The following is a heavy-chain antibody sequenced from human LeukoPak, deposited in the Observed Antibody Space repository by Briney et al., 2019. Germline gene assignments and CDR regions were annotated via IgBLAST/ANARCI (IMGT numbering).Heavy chain of an antibody. Sequence: PGKSLTLSCAPSGFTFSIYGMHWARQAPGKGPEGVAIISYGRSNKFYADPVKGRFTISRDNSKHTLYLQMNSLRTEDTAVYYCAKDSFDNPKAPAPAAIAPWGQGTLVTVSS. V-gene: IGHV3-30*18. J-gene: IGHJ5*02. D-gene: IGHD2-2*01. CDR1: GFTFSIYG. CDR3: AKDSFDNPKAPAPAAIAP. CDR2: ISYGRSNK.